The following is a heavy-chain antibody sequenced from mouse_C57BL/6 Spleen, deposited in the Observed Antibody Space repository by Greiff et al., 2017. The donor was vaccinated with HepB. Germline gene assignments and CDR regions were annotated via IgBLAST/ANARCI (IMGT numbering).Heavy chain of an antibody. CDR3: ASIYDGYYVEAWFAY. V-gene: IGHV1-81*01. J-gene: IGHJ3*01. Sequence: VKLVESGAELARPGASVKLSCKASGYTFTSYGISWVKQRTGQGLEWIGEIYPRSGNTYYNEKFKGKATLTADKSSSTAYMELRSLTSEDSAVYFCASIYDGYYVEAWFAYWGQGTLVTVSA. CDR1: GYTFTSYG. D-gene: IGHD2-3*01. CDR2: IYPRSGNT.